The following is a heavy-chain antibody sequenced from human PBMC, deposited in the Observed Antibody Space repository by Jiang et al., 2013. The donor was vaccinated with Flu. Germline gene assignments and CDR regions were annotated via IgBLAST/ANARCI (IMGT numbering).Heavy chain of an antibody. CDR2: MSYDGSDK. Sequence: TFRSYAMHWVRQAPGKGLEWVAVMSYDGSDKYYADSVKGRFTISRDNSKNTLYLQMNSLRPEDTAVYYCARGGDSSSWYGNWFDPWGQGTLVTVSS. CDR3: ARGGDSSSWYGNWFDP. V-gene: IGHV3-30-3*01. D-gene: IGHD6-13*01. J-gene: IGHJ5*02. CDR1: TFRSYA.